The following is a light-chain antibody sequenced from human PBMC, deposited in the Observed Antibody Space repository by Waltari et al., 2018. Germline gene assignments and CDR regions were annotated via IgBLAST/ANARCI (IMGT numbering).Light chain of an antibody. Sequence: SYVLTQPPSASVAPGKTATIACGGKNVGGKRAQSYQQKPGQAPVLVVHDDNARPSGIPDRFSGSNSGDTATLTISRVEVGDEADYYCQVWDSSPETVVFGGGTKLTVL. CDR3: QVWDSSPETVV. CDR1: NVGGKR. V-gene: IGLV3-21*01. CDR2: DDN. J-gene: IGLJ2*01.